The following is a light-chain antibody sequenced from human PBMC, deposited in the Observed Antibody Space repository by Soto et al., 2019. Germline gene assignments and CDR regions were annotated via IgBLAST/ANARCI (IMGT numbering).Light chain of an antibody. Sequence: EIGMTQSPATLSVSPGDRATLSCRASQSVSSTLAWYQQKPCQAPRVLIYDASARATGIPARFSGSGSGTEFTLTISRLEPEDFAVYYCQQFSSSQWTFGQGTKVDI. CDR3: QQFSSSQWT. J-gene: IGKJ1*01. V-gene: IGKV3-15*01. CDR2: DAS. CDR1: QSVSST.